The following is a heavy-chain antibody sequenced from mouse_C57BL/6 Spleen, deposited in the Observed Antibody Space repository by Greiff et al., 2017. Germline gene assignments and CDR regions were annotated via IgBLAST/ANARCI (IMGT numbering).Heavy chain of an antibody. CDR1: GFNIKDDY. V-gene: IGHV14-4*01. CDR2: IDPENGDT. D-gene: IGHD2-5*01. CDR3: TPYSNYVRWFAY. J-gene: IGHJ3*01. Sequence: DVQLQESGAELVRPGASVKLSCTASGFNIKDDYMHWVKQRPEQGLEWIGWIDPENGDTEYASKFQGKATITADTSSNTVYLQLSSLTSEDTAVYYCTPYSNYVRWFAYWGQGTLVTVSA.